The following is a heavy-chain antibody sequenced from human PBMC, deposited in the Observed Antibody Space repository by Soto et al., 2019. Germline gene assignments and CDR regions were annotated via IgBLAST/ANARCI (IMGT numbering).Heavy chain of an antibody. CDR2: IKKDGSEK. CDR1: GFTFSTYW. Sequence: HPGGSLRLSCSASGFTFSTYWMSWVRQAPGKGLEWVANIKKDGSEKYYVDSVKGRFTISRDKAKNSLYLQMNSLRAEDTAVYYCARDYVYDSSGYAYRGQGTPVTVSS. J-gene: IGHJ4*02. V-gene: IGHV3-7*05. D-gene: IGHD3-22*01. CDR3: ARDYVYDSSGYAY.